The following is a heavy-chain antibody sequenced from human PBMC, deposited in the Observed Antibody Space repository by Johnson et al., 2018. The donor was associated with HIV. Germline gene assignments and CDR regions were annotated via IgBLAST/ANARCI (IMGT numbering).Heavy chain of an antibody. D-gene: IGHD3-16*01. V-gene: IGHV3-30*03. CDR1: GFTFSRYG. CDR2: ISNDGSNK. J-gene: IGHJ3*02. Sequence: VQPVESGGGVLQPGRSLRLSCPASGFTFSRYGIHCVRQAPGKGLEWVSVISNDGSNKYSADPVKGRFTISRDNSKNTLFLQMNSLRAEDTAVYYCARDGAADNAFDIWGQGTMVTVSS. CDR3: ARDGAADNAFDI.